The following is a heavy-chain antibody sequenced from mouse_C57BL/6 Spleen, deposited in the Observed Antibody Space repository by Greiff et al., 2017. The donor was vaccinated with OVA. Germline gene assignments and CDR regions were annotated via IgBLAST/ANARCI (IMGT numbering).Heavy chain of an antibody. J-gene: IGHJ2*01. CDR1: GYTFTDYE. V-gene: IGHV1-15*01. Sequence: VQLQQSGAELVRPGASVTLSCKASGYTFTDYEMHWVKQTPVHGLEWIGAIDPETGGPAYNQKFKGKAILTADKSSSTAYMELRSLTSEDSAVYYCTRDYYGSSYGYWGQGTTLTVSS. CDR3: TRDYYGSSYGY. CDR2: IDPETGGP. D-gene: IGHD1-1*01.